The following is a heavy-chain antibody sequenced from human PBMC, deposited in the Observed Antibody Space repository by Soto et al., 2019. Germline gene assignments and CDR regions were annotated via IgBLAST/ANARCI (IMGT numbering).Heavy chain of an antibody. CDR1: GYSFTSYW. Sequence: GESLKISCKGSGYSFTSYWIGWVRQMPGKGLEWMGIIYPGDSDTRYSPSFQGQVTISADKSISTAYLQWSSLKASDTAMYYCARFRMQWFGHKGDLFSFWAQGSMDTVS. V-gene: IGHV5-51*01. J-gene: IGHJ3*01. D-gene: IGHD3-10*01. CDR3: ARFRMQWFGHKGDLFSF. CDR2: IYPGDSDT.